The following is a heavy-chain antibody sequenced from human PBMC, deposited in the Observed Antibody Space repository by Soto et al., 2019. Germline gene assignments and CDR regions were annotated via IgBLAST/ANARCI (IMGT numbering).Heavy chain of an antibody. J-gene: IGHJ6*02. CDR2: ISYDGSNK. CDR1: GFTFSSYA. D-gene: IGHD2-15*01. Sequence: PGGSLRLSCAASGFTFSSYAMHWVRQAPGKGLEWVAVISYDGSNKYYADSVKGRFTISRDNSKNTLYLQMNSLRAEDTAVYYCARDLVVVAAHLSYYYYGMDVWGQGTTVTVSS. CDR3: ARDLVVVAAHLSYYYYGMDV. V-gene: IGHV3-30-3*01.